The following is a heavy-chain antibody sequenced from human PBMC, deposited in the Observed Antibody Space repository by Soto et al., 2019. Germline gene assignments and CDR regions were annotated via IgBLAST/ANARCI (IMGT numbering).Heavy chain of an antibody. CDR2: IIPILGIA. CDR3: AASEYSFGWRTKFFGGPAYYLDF. CDR1: GGTFSRYT. Sequence: SVNVSCKTAGGTFSRYTISWVRQAPGQGLEWMGRIIPILGIANYAQKFQGRVTITADKSTSTAYMELSSLRSEDTAVYYCAASEYSFGWRTKFFGGPAYYLDFWGKGTTVTVS. J-gene: IGHJ6*03. V-gene: IGHV1-69*02. D-gene: IGHD5-18*01.